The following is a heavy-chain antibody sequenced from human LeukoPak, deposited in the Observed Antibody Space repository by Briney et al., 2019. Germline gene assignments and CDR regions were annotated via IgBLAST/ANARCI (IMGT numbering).Heavy chain of an antibody. Sequence: GGSLILPSCASGFTFSNYYMSCIRQAPRKGLEWVSYISSSSSYTNYADSVKGRFTISRDNAKNSLYLQMNSLRAEDTAVYYCAAPTMVRAPWGQGTLVTVSS. J-gene: IGHJ5*02. CDR3: AAPTMVRAP. V-gene: IGHV3-11*03. D-gene: IGHD3-10*01. CDR2: ISSSSSYT. CDR1: GFTFSNYY.